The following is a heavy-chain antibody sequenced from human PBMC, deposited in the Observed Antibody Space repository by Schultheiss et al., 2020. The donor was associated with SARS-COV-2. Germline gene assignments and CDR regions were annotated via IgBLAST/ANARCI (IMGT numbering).Heavy chain of an antibody. CDR3: ARDPGVLRFLEWLFDY. CDR2: IWYDGSNK. Sequence: GGSLRLSCAASGFTFSNAWMNWVRQAPGKGLEWVAVIWYDGSNKYYADSVKGRFTISRDNSKNTLYLQMNSLRAEDTAVYYCARDPGVLRFLEWLFDYWGQGTLVTVSS. D-gene: IGHD3-3*01. J-gene: IGHJ4*02. V-gene: IGHV3-33*08. CDR1: GFTFSNAW.